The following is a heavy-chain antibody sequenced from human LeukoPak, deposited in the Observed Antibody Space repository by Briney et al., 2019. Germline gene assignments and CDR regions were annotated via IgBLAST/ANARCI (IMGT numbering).Heavy chain of an antibody. CDR3: ARAYDFWSGYFDP. V-gene: IGHV5-51*01. Sequence: GESLKISCKGSGYRFTSYWIGWVRQMPGKGLEWMGIIYPGDSDTRYSPSFQGQVTVSADKSISTAYLQWSSLKASDNAMYYCARAYDFWSGYFDPWGQGTLVTVSS. J-gene: IGHJ5*02. D-gene: IGHD3/OR15-3a*01. CDR1: GYRFTSYW. CDR2: IYPGDSDT.